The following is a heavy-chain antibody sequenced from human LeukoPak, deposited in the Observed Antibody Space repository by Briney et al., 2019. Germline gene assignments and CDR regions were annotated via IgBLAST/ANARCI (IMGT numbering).Heavy chain of an antibody. V-gene: IGHV3-21*01. D-gene: IGHD5-24*01. Sequence: GGSLRLSCAASGFTFSSYSMNWVRQAPGKGLEWVSSISSSSSYIYYADSVKGRFTISRDNAKNSLYLQMNSLRAEDTGVYYCARVGRWLQLNYWGQGTLVTVSS. J-gene: IGHJ4*02. CDR2: ISSSSSYI. CDR3: ARVGRWLQLNY. CDR1: GFTFSSYS.